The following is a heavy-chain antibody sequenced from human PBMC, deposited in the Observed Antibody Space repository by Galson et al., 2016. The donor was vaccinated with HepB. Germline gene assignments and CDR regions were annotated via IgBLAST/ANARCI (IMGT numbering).Heavy chain of an antibody. CDR2: MYYSGST. Sequence: SETLSLTCTVSGGSISSNSYYWNWIRQPPGKGMGWIGSMYYSGSTYYNPSLKSRLIISVDTSKNQFSLKVSSVTAADTAVYYCAKSRLGEPLDYWGQGSLVTVSS. J-gene: IGHJ4*02. CDR1: GGSISSNSYY. V-gene: IGHV4-39*01. CDR3: AKSRLGEPLDY. D-gene: IGHD3-16*01.